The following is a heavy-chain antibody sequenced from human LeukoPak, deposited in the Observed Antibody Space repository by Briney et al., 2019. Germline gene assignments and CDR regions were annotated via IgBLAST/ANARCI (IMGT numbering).Heavy chain of an antibody. J-gene: IGHJ4*02. D-gene: IGHD3-10*01. V-gene: IGHV3-48*01. Sequence: PGGSLRLSCVASGFTFDNYSLNWIRQAPGKGLEWISYISGGSGPRYYADSVKGRFTISRDNSKNSLFLQMNTLRADDTAVYYCARDDLFGNYFDSWGQGTLVAVS. CDR2: ISGGSGPR. CDR1: GFTFDNYS. CDR3: ARDDLFGNYFDS.